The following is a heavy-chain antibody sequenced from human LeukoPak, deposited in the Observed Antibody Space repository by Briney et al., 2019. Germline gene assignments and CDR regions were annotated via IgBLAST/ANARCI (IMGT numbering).Heavy chain of an antibody. J-gene: IGHJ5*02. CDR1: GYIFTNYY. Sequence: APVKFSCKASGYIFTNYYMHWVRQAPGQGLEWMGLINPSVGGTSYAQKFQGRITMTRDTSTSTVYMELSSLTFEDAAVYYCTREYSSGWFSHWGQGTLVTVSS. D-gene: IGHD6-19*01. V-gene: IGHV1-46*01. CDR3: TREYSSGWFSH. CDR2: INPSVGGT.